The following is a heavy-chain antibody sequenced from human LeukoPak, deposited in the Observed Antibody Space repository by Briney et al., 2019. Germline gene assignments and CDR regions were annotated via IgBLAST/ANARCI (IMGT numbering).Heavy chain of an antibody. Sequence: PGRSLRLSCAASGFTFSSYGMHWVRQAPGKGLEWVAVIWYDGSNKYYADSVKGRFTISRDNSKKTLHLQMNSLRAEDTAVYYCATDRDGYPYDYWGQGTLVTVSS. J-gene: IGHJ4*02. CDR1: GFTFSSYG. V-gene: IGHV3-33*01. CDR3: ATDRDGYPYDY. CDR2: IWYDGSNK. D-gene: IGHD5-24*01.